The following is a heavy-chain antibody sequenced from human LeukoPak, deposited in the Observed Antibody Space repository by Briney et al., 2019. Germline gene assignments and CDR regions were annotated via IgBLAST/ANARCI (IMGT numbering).Heavy chain of an antibody. Sequence: SETLSLTCTVSGGSINSSSYFWGWIRQPPGEGLEWIGSIYYSGSAYYSPSLKSRITISVDTSKNQFSLNLSSVTAADTAVYYCARQTAAGTDYWGQGTLVTVSS. V-gene: IGHV4-39*01. D-gene: IGHD6-13*01. J-gene: IGHJ4*02. CDR1: GGSINSSSYF. CDR2: IYYSGSA. CDR3: ARQTAAGTDY.